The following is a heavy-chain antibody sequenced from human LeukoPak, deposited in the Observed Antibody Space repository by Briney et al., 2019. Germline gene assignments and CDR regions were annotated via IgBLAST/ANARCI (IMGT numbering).Heavy chain of an antibody. CDR3: ARGDDFLCGHPSPDYYYYGMDV. CDR2: INHSGST. V-gene: IGHV4-34*01. D-gene: IGHD3-3*01. J-gene: IGHJ6*02. CDR1: GGSFSGYY. Sequence: PSETLSLTCAVYGGSFSGYYWSWIRQPPGKGLEWIGEINHSGSTNYNPSIKSRVTISVDTSKNQFSLKLSSVTAADTAVYYCARGDDFLCGHPSPDYYYYGMDVWGQGTTVTVSS.